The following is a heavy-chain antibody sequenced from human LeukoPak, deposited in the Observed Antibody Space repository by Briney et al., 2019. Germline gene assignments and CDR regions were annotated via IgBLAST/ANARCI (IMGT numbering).Heavy chain of an antibody. CDR1: GYSFTSYW. Sequence: GGSLKISCKGSGYSFTSYWIGWVRQMPGKGLEWMGIIYPGDSDTRYSPSFQGQVTISADKSISTAYLQWSSLKASDTAMYYCASAPPYCSSTSCSPGEYFQHWGQGTLVTVSS. CDR2: IYPGDSDT. CDR3: ASAPPYCSSTSCSPGEYFQH. J-gene: IGHJ1*01. D-gene: IGHD2-2*01. V-gene: IGHV5-51*01.